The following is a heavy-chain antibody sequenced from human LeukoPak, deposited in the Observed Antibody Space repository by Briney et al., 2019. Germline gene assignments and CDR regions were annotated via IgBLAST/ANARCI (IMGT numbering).Heavy chain of an antibody. CDR3: ARESSGSGYYYDFDY. Sequence: ASVKVSFKASGYTFISYGISWVRQAPGQGLEWMGWISAYNGNTNYAQKLQGRVTMTTDTSTSTAYMELRSLRSDDTAVYYCARESSGSGYYYDFDYWGQGTLVTVSS. D-gene: IGHD3-22*01. J-gene: IGHJ4*02. CDR1: GYTFISYG. CDR2: ISAYNGNT. V-gene: IGHV1-18*01.